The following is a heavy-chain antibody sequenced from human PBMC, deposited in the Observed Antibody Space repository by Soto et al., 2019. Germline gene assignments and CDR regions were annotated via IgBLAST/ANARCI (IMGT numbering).Heavy chain of an antibody. Sequence: SETLSLTCTFSGGSISSGGYYWSWIRQHPGKGLEWIGYIYYSGSTYYNPSLKSRVTISVDTSKNQFSLKLSSVTAADTAVYYCASSTRPPYYYYGMDVWGQGTTVTVSS. D-gene: IGHD2-2*01. V-gene: IGHV4-31*03. CDR2: IYYSGST. CDR3: ASSTRPPYYYYGMDV. J-gene: IGHJ6*02. CDR1: GGSISSGGYY.